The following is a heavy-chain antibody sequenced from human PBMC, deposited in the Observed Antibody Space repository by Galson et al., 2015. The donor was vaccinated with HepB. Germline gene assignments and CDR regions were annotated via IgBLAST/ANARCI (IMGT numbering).Heavy chain of an antibody. J-gene: IGHJ2*01. CDR2: INPNSDGT. Sequence: SVKVSCKASGYTFTGFYLHWVRQAPGQGLEWMGWINPNSDGTKYAQKFQGRVNLTRDTSINTAYMELTRLTSDDTAVYYCARYCGGGSCNMYFDLWGRGTQVIVSS. V-gene: IGHV1-2*02. CDR1: GYTFTGFY. D-gene: IGHD2-15*01. CDR3: ARYCGGGSCNMYFDL.